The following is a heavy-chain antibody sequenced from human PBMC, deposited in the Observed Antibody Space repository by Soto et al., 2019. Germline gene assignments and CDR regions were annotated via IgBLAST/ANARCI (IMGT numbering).Heavy chain of an antibody. CDR2: ITWNGVRK. Sequence: GGSLRLSCAASGFTFDEYAMHWVRQAPGKGLEWVSSITWNGVRKGYADSVQGRFTISRDNAKNSLYLQMNNLRPEDTALYYCAKVAPHSSGHPDYFLHWGQGTLVTVSS. J-gene: IGHJ1*01. CDR1: GFTFDEYA. CDR3: AKVAPHSSGHPDYFLH. V-gene: IGHV3-9*01. D-gene: IGHD6-19*01.